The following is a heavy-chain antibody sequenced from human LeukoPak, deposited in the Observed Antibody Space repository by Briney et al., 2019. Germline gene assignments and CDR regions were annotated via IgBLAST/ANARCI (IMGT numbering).Heavy chain of an antibody. CDR3: ATTGRRYCSSTSCYPSGGTFDY. J-gene: IGHJ4*02. V-gene: IGHV3-21*01. D-gene: IGHD2-2*01. CDR1: GFTFSSYS. Sequence: GGSLRLSCAASGFTFSSYSMNWVRQAPGKGLEWVSSISSSSYIYYTDSVKGRFTISRNNAKNSLYLQMNSLRAEDTAVYYCATTGRRYCSSTSCYPSGGTFDYWGQGTLVTVSS. CDR2: ISSSSYI.